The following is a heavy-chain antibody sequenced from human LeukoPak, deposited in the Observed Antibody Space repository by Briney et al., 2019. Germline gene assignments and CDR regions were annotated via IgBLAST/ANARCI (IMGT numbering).Heavy chain of an antibody. V-gene: IGHV3-15*01. CDR3: TTEDRTSGISYYYYGMDV. CDR2: IKSKTGGGTT. Sequence: GGSLRLSCAASGFTFSNAWMSWVRQAPGKGLEWVGRIKSKTGGGTTDYAAPVKGRFTISRDDSKNTLYLQMNSLKTEDTAVYYCTTEDRTSGISYYYYGMDVWGQGTTVTVSS. J-gene: IGHJ6*02. D-gene: IGHD3-10*01. CDR1: GFTFSNAW.